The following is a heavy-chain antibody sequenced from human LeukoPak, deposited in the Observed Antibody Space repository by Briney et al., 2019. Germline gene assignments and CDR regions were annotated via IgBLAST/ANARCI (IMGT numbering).Heavy chain of an antibody. D-gene: IGHD1-1*01. V-gene: IGHV3-21*01. CDR1: GFTFSSYS. CDR2: ISSRSSYI. Sequence: GGSLRLSCAASGFTFSSYSMNWVRQAPGKGLEWVSSISSRSSYIYYADSVKGRFTISRDNAKNSLYLQMNSLRAEDTAVYYCARETGTTEELFAYWGQGTLVTVSS. J-gene: IGHJ4*02. CDR3: ARETGTTEELFAY.